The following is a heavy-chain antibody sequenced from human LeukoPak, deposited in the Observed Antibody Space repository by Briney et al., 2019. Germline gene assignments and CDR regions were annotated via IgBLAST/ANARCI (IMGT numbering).Heavy chain of an antibody. J-gene: IGHJ5*02. CDR3: ARRLTQYDCFDP. V-gene: IGHV6-1*01. CDR1: GDRVSSNSVT. D-gene: IGHD2-2*01. CDR2: TYYRSTWYN. Sequence: SQTLSLTCAISGDRVSSNSVTWNWIRKSPSRGLKWLGRTYYRSTWYNDYAVSVRGRITVNPDTSKNQFSLHLNSVTPEDTAVYYCARRLTQYDCFDPWGQGILVTVSS.